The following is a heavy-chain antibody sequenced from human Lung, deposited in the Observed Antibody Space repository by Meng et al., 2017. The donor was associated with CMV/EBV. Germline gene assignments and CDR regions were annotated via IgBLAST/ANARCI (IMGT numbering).Heavy chain of an antibody. J-gene: IGHJ5*02. Sequence: CDASGSSFTTYDIHWVRQAPGPGLEWLGHINPNSGFADSAQKFQGRLTMTRDASITTFYMALNSLTSDDTAVYYCARDVPGKGFDPWGQGTLVTVSS. CDR2: INPNSGFA. D-gene: IGHD1-14*01. V-gene: IGHV1-2*06. CDR1: GSSFTTYD. CDR3: ARDVPGKGFDP.